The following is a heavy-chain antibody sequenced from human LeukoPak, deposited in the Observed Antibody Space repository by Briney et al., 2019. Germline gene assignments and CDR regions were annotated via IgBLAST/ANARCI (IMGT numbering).Heavy chain of an antibody. CDR1: GFTFNHAW. CDR3: TWVGARYYFDY. CDR2: IKSETNGGTT. Sequence: GGSLRLSCAASGFTFNHAWMSWVRQAPGEGLEWVGRIKSETNGGTTDYAAPVKGRFTISRDDSRNTLYLQMNSLKTEDTAVYYCTWVGARYYFDYWGQETLVTVSS. V-gene: IGHV3-15*01. D-gene: IGHD1-26*01. J-gene: IGHJ4*02.